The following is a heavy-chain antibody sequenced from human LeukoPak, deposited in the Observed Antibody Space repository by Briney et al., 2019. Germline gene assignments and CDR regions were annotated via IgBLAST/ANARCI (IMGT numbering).Heavy chain of an antibody. V-gene: IGHV3-30-3*01. CDR2: ILHDGSNK. J-gene: IGHJ4*02. CDR3: ARAPGSSTSWSYFDF. CDR1: GFTFSSYA. Sequence: PGGSLRLSCAASGFTFSSYATHWVRQAPGKGLEWVAVILHDGSNKNYADSVKGRFTVSRDNSKNTLYLQMNSLRGEDTAVYYCARAPGSSTSWSYFDFWGQGTLVTVSS. D-gene: IGHD6-13*01.